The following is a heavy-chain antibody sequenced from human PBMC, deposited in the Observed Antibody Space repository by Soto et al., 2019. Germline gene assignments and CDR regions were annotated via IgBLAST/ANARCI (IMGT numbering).Heavy chain of an antibody. Sequence: KLSETLSLTCTVSGGSISSSIYYGGWIRQPPGKGLEWIGSIFYSGSTYYNPSLKSRVTISVDTSKNQFSLKLYSVTAADTAMYYCASAGSGRSHFDYWGQGTLVTVSS. D-gene: IGHD6-19*01. CDR2: IFYSGST. CDR1: GGSISSSIYY. V-gene: IGHV4-39*01. J-gene: IGHJ4*02. CDR3: ASAGSGRSHFDY.